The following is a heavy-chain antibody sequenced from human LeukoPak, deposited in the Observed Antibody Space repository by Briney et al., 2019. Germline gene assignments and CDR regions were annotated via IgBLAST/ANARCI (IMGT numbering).Heavy chain of an antibody. Sequence: ESGPTLAKPTQILTLTCTFSGFSLTTSGVGVGWIRQPPGKALEWLALICWDDDKRYSPSLKSRLTITKDTSKNQVVLTMTNMDPVDTATYYCAHMLSYAFDIWGQGTMVTVSS. J-gene: IGHJ3*02. CDR1: GFSLTTSGVG. D-gene: IGHD4/OR15-4a*01. CDR2: ICWDDDK. V-gene: IGHV2-5*02. CDR3: AHMLSYAFDI.